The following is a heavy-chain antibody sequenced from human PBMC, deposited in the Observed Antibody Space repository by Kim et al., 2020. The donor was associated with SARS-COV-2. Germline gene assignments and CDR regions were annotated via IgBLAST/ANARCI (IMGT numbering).Heavy chain of an antibody. CDR3: ARDWGSGNYRRQAYYYGMDV. J-gene: IGHJ6*02. CDR1: GYTFTSYA. V-gene: IGHV7-4-1*02. Sequence: ASVKVSCKASGYTFTSYAMNWVRQAPGQGLEWMGWINTNTGNPTYAQGFTGRFVFSLDTSVSTAYLQISSLKAEDTVVYYCARDWGSGNYRRQAYYYGMDVWGQGTTVTVSS. CDR2: INTNTGNP. D-gene: IGHD1-26*01.